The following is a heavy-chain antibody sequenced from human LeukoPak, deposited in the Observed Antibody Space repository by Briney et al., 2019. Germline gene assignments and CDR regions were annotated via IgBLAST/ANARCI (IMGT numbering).Heavy chain of an antibody. CDR1: GFTFSSYA. Sequence: GGSLRLSCAASGFTFSSYAMLWVRQAPGKGLEWVAVISYDGSNKYYADSVKGRFTISRDNAKNTLYLQMNSLRAEDTAVYYCARDHYYDSSGYYRPFDYWGQGTLVTVSS. CDR2: ISYDGSNK. D-gene: IGHD3-22*01. V-gene: IGHV3-30-3*01. J-gene: IGHJ4*02. CDR3: ARDHYYDSSGYYRPFDY.